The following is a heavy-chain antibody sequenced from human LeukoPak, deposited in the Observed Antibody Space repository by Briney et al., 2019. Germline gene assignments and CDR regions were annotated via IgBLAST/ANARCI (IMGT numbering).Heavy chain of an antibody. J-gene: IGHJ3*02. CDR3: AKAVAGTGDAFDI. D-gene: IGHD6-19*01. CDR1: GGSISSYY. CDR2: IYYSGST. V-gene: IGHV4-59*01. Sequence: SETLSLTCTVSGGSISSYYWSWIRQSPGKGLEWIGYIYYSGSTNYNPSLKSRVTISVDTSKNQFSLKLSSVTAADTAVYYCAKAVAGTGDAFDIWGQGTMVTVSS.